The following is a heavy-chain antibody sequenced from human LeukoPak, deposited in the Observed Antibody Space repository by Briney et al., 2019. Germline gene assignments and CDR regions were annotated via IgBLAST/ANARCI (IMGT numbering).Heavy chain of an antibody. CDR1: GFTFSSYN. D-gene: IGHD3-3*01. Sequence: GGSLRLSCAASGFTFSSYNMNWVRQAPGKGLEWFSSISSSSSYIYYADSVKGRFNIYRDNAKNSLYLQMNSLRAEDTAVYWCARDYIAYDPLDSWGKGTLVTVSS. J-gene: IGHJ4*02. CDR2: ISSSSSYI. V-gene: IGHV3-21*01. CDR3: ARDYIAYDPLDS.